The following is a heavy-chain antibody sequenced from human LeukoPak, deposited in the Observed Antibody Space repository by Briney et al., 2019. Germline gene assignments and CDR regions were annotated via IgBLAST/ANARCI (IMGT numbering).Heavy chain of an antibody. V-gene: IGHV1-2*02. CDR1: GYTFTRYY. J-gene: IGHJ4*02. Sequence: ASVKVSCKASGYTFTRYYMHWVRQAPGQGLEWMGWINPNSGGTNYAQKSQGRVTMTGDTSISTAYMELSRLRSDDTAVYYCAREDSSSWYVYWGQGTLVTVSS. CDR2: INPNSGGT. D-gene: IGHD6-13*01. CDR3: AREDSSSWYVY.